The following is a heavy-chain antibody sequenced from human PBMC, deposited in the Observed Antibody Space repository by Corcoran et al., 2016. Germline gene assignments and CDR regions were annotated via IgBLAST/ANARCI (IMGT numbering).Heavy chain of an antibody. CDR1: GYTFTGYY. D-gene: IGHD4-17*01. J-gene: IGHJ6*02. CDR2: INPNSGGT. Sequence: QVQLVQSGAEVKKPGASVKVSCKASGYTFTGYYMHWVQQAPGQGLEWMGWINPNSGGTNYAQKFQGRVTMTRDTSISTAYMELSRLRSDDTAVYYCARGTATVTTPNLFPMDVWGQGTTVTVSS. V-gene: IGHV1-2*02. CDR3: ARGTATVTTPNLFPMDV.